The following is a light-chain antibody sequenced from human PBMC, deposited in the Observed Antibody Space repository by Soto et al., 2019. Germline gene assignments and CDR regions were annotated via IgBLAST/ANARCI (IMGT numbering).Light chain of an antibody. CDR3: SSYTSSNTLV. CDR1: SSDVGGYNY. J-gene: IGLJ1*01. V-gene: IGLV2-14*01. Sequence: QSALTQPASVSGSPGQSITISCTGTSSDVGGYNYVSWYQQHPGKAPKLMIYDVNNRPSGVSNRFSGSKSGNTASLTTSGLQAEDEADYYCSSYTSSNTLVFGTGTKLTVL. CDR2: DVN.